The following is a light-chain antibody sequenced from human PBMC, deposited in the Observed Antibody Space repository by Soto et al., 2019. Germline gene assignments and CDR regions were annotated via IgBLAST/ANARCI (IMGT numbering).Light chain of an antibody. CDR1: QIISTY. CDR3: QQYYSYPQT. CDR2: AAS. V-gene: IGKV1-39*01. Sequence: DIQMTQSPSSLSASVGDRVTITCRASQIISTYLNWYQQRAGLAPRLLIYAASSLQSGVPPRFSGSGSGTGFTLTISCLQSEDFATYYCQQYYSYPQTFGQGTKVDI. J-gene: IGKJ1*01.